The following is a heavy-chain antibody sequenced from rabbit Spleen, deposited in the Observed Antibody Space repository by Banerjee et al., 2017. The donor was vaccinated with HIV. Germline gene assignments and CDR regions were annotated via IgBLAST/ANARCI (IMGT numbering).Heavy chain of an antibody. CDR2: IYSGNSGYT. CDR3: ARDTASSFSSYGMDL. CDR1: GFSFSSSYS. V-gene: IGHV1S40*01. Sequence: QSLEESGGGLVQPEGSLTLTCTASGFSFSSSYSICWVRQAPGKGLEWIACIYSGNSGYTYYATWATGRFTISKTSSTTVTLQVTSLTVADTATYFCARDTASSFSSYGMDLWGQGTLVTVS. J-gene: IGHJ6*01. D-gene: IGHD8-1*01.